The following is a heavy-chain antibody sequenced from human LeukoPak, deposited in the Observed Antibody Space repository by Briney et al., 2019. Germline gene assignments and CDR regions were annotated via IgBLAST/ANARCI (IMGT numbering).Heavy chain of an antibody. D-gene: IGHD5-18*01. Sequence: GGSLRLSCITSGFTFGDHAMSWVRQAPGKGLEWVGFIRSKAYRGTTEYAASVKDRFIISRDDSRSIAYLQMNSLRTEDTALYYCTRGPIQLWIHNAMDVWGKGPWSPSPQ. J-gene: IGHJ6*01. CDR1: GFTFGDHA. V-gene: IGHV3-49*04. CDR2: IRSKAYRGTT. CDR3: TRGPIQLWIHNAMDV.